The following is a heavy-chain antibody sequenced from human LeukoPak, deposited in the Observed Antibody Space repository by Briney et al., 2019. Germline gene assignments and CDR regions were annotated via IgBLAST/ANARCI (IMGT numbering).Heavy chain of an antibody. V-gene: IGHV3-11*01. CDR3: ARTEGSGSYHGDY. D-gene: IGHD3-10*01. Sequence: GGSLRLSCAASGFTFSDYYMSWLRQAPGKGLEWGSYISSSGSTIYYADSVKGRFTISRDNAKNSLYLQMDSLRAEDTAVYYCARTEGSGSYHGDYWGQGTLVTVSS. CDR1: GFTFSDYY. CDR2: ISSSGSTI. J-gene: IGHJ4*02.